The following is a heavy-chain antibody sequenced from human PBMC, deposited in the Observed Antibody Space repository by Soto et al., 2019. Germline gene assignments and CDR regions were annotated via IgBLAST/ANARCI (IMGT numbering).Heavy chain of an antibody. J-gene: IGHJ6*02. CDR2: IDPSDSYT. D-gene: IGHD6-13*01. CDR3: ARRSQQLDPAGYYYYGMDV. CDR1: GYSFTSYW. Sequence: GESLKISCKGSGYSFTSYWISWVRQMPGKGLEWMGRIDPSDSYTNYSPSFQGHVTISADKSISTAYLQWSSLKASDTAMYYCARRSQQLDPAGYYYYGMDVWGQGTTVTVSS. V-gene: IGHV5-10-1*01.